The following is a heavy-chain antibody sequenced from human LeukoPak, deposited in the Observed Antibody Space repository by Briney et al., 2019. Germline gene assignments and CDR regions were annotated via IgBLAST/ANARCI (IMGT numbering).Heavy chain of an antibody. V-gene: IGHV4-59*01. CDR1: GGSISSYY. J-gene: IGHJ4*02. CDR2: IYYSGST. CDR3: ARTSRRSEMATSNFDY. D-gene: IGHD5-24*01. Sequence: PSETLSLTCTVSGGSISSYYWSWIRQPPGKGLEWIGYIYYSGSTNYNPSLKGRVTISVDTSKNQFSLKLSSVTAADTAVYYCARTSRRSEMATSNFDYWGQGTLVTVSS.